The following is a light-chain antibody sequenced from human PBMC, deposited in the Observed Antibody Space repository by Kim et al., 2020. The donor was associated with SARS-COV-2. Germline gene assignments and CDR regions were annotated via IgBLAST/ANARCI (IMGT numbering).Light chain of an antibody. V-gene: IGKV1-5*03. CDR3: HQYSRSSPP. CDR2: AAS. Sequence: DSVGYLVTTACRSIQSMTNWLAWYQQKPVQAPKPLIYAASTLESGVPSRFSGSGSGTEFTLTISSLQPDDFATYYFHQYSRSSPPFGVWTKLNIK. J-gene: IGKJ4*01. CDR1: QSMTNW.